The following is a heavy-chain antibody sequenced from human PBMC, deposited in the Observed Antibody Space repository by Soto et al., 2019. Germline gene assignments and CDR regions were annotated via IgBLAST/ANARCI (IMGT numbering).Heavy chain of an antibody. CDR1: GYIFTGYY. CDR3: ARGDFDSSANYYAGWFHP. V-gene: IGHV1-2*02. D-gene: IGHD3-22*01. Sequence: QVQLVQSGAEVKKPGASVKVSCKASGYIFTGYYMHWLRQAPGQGLEWMGWFNPNSGGTKYAQKFQGRVTMTNDTSINTAYMELSGLISDDTAVYYCARGDFDSSANYYAGWFHPWGQGTLVTVSS. J-gene: IGHJ5*02. CDR2: FNPNSGGT.